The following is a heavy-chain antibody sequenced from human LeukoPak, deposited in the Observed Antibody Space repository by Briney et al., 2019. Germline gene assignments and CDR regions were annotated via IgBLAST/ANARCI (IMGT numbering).Heavy chain of an antibody. D-gene: IGHD3-3*01. CDR3: ARGLRFLEWLTYYMDV. CDR2: IYSGGST. CDR1: GFTVSSNY. J-gene: IGHJ6*03. Sequence: GGSLRLSCAASGFTVSSNYMSWVRQAPGKGLEWVSVIYSGGSTYYADSVKGRFTISRDNSKNTLYLQMNSLRAEDTAVYYCARGLRFLEWLTYYMDVWGKGTTVTVSS. V-gene: IGHV3-53*01.